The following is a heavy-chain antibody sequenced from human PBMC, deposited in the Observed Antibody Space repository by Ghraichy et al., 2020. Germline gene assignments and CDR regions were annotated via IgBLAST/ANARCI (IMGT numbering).Heavy chain of an antibody. CDR1: GFTFSHYW. Sequence: GESLNISCAASGFTFSHYWMSWVRQAPGKGLEWVANIKQDGSEKYFVDSVKGRFTISRDNAKNSLYLHMNSLRAEDTAVYYCARLAVPSYCFDYWGQGTLVTVYS. V-gene: IGHV3-7*01. D-gene: IGHD1-1*01. CDR3: ARLAVPSYCFDY. J-gene: IGHJ4*02. CDR2: IKQDGSEK.